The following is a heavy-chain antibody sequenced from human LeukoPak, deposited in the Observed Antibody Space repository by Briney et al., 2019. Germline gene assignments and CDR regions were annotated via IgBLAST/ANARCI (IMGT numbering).Heavy chain of an antibody. CDR2: IYYSGST. Sequence: SETLSLTCTVSGGSISSSSYYWGWIRQPPGKGLEWIGSIYYSGSTYYNPSLKSRVTISVDTSKNQFSLKLSSVTAADTAVYYCARTTTVVTHYFDYWGQGTLVTVSS. V-gene: IGHV4-39*07. J-gene: IGHJ4*02. D-gene: IGHD4-23*01. CDR3: ARTTTVVTHYFDY. CDR1: GGSISSSSYY.